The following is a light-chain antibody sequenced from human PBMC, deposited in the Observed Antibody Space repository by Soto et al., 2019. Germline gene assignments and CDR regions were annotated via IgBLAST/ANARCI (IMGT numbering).Light chain of an antibody. J-gene: IGKJ1*01. CDR1: QSVSSNF. V-gene: IGKV3-20*01. CDR3: HQYSSSRRT. CDR2: GAS. Sequence: EIVLTQSPGTLSLSPGERVTLSCRASQSVSSNFLAWYQQKPGQAPRLLIYGASNRAAGIPDRFSGSGSGTDFTLTISTLESEDFAVYYCHQYSSSRRTFGQGTKVEIK.